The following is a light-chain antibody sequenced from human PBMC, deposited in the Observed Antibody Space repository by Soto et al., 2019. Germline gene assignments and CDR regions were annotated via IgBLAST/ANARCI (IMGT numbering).Light chain of an antibody. J-gene: IGLJ2*01. V-gene: IGLV1-40*01. CDR2: VNN. CDR3: QSYDGSLSGVV. CDR1: SSNIGAGYN. Sequence: QSVLTQPPSVSGAPGQRVTISCTGSSSNIGAGYNVHWYQQLPGTAPKLLIYVNNNRPSGVPDRFSASKSGTSASLAITGLQAEDEADYYCQSYDGSLSGVVFGGGTKLTVL.